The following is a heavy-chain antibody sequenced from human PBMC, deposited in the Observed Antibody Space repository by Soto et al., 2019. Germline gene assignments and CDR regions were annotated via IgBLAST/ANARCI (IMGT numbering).Heavy chain of an antibody. CDR1: GYTLTELS. V-gene: IGHV1-24*01. J-gene: IGHJ6*02. D-gene: IGHD1-26*01. CDR2: FDPEDGET. CDR3: ATSAEQDVDGMDV. Sequence: ASVQVSCKVSGYTLTELSMHWVRQAPGKGLEWMGGFDPEDGETIYAQKFQGRVTMAEDTSTDTAYMELSSLRSEDTAVYYCATSAEQDVDGMDVWGQGTTVSVSS.